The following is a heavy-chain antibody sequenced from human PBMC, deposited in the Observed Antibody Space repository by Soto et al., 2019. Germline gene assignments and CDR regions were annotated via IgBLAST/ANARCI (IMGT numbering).Heavy chain of an antibody. V-gene: IGHV1-18*01. CDR1: GYTFTSYG. D-gene: IGHD3-3*01. CDR2: ISDYNGNT. J-gene: IGHJ4*02. Sequence: QVQLVQSGAEVKKPGASVKVSCKASGYTFTSYGISWVRHAPGQGLEWMGWISDYNGNTNYAQKLQGRVTMTTDTYTSTAYMELRSLRSDDTAVYYCAREGPAYYDFWSGYSRAYYFDYWGQGTLVTVSS. CDR3: AREGPAYYDFWSGYSRAYYFDY.